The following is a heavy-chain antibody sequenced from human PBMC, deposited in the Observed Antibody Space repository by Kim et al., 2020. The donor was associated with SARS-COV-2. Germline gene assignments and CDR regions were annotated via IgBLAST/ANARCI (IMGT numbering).Heavy chain of an antibody. D-gene: IGHD6-19*01. V-gene: IGHV3-23*01. CDR3: AKDHGSGWYKFDY. Sequence: YADSVKGRFTISRDNSKNTLYLQMNSLRAEDTAVYYWAKDHGSGWYKFDYWGQGTLVTVSS. J-gene: IGHJ4*02.